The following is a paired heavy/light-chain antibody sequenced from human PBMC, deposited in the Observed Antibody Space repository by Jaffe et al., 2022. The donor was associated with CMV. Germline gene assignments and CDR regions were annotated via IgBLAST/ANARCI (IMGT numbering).Heavy chain of an antibody. V-gene: IGHV3-49*04. CDR2: IRSKAYGGTT. CDR3: TRAGSLLWFGESEDQGWFDP. J-gene: IGHJ5*02. Sequence: EVQLVESGGGLVQPGRSLRLSCTASGFTFGDYAMSWVRQAPGKGLEWVGFIRSKAYGGTTEYAASVKGRFTISRDDSKSIAYLQMNSLKTEDTAVYYCTRAGSLLWFGESEDQGWFDPWGQGTLVTVSS. CDR1: GFTFGDYA. D-gene: IGHD3-10*01.
Light chain of an antibody. CDR2: AAS. CDR3: QQYYSYPPA. CDR1: QGISSY. V-gene: IGKV1-8*01. J-gene: IGKJ1*01. Sequence: AIRITQSPSSLSASTGDRVTITCRASQGISSYLAWYQQKPGKAPKLLIYAASTLQSGVPSRFSGSGSGTDFTLTISCLQSEDFATYYCQQYYSYPPAFGQGTKVEIK.